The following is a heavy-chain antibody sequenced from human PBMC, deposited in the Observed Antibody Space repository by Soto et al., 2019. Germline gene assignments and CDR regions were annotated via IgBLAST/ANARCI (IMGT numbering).Heavy chain of an antibody. CDR1: GVSIRSDF. CDR3: ARAAYSQPDDAFDI. J-gene: IGHJ3*02. D-gene: IGHD5-12*01. V-gene: IGHV4-59*01. CDR2: IYKSGGAT. Sequence: PSETLSLTCSVSGVSIRSDFWSWIRQPPGKGLEWIGYIYKSGGATNYNPSLKSRVTMSVDTSKNQFSLKLSSVTAADTAVYYCARAAYSQPDDAFDISGQGTMVTVSS.